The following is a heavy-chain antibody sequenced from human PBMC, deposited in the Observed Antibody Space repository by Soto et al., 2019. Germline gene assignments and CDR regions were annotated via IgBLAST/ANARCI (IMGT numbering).Heavy chain of an antibody. CDR2: INHSGST. CDR3: ARDKITGLFDY. Sequence: QVQLQQWGAGLLKPSETLSLTCAVYGGSFSGYYWTWIRQPPGTGLEWIGEINHSGSTNYNPSLKGRVTIPVDTAKTQFSLKLTSVTAADTAVYYCARDKITGLFDYWGQGTLVTVSS. V-gene: IGHV4-34*01. CDR1: GGSFSGYY. D-gene: IGHD2-8*02. J-gene: IGHJ4*02.